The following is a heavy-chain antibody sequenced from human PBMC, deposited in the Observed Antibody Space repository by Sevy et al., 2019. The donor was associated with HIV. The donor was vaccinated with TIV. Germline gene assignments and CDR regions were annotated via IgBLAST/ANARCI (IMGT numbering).Heavy chain of an antibody. CDR3: TTELFRITMASTDTDY. J-gene: IGHJ4*02. CDR1: GFTFSNAW. CDR2: IKRKTDGGTT. D-gene: IGHD3-10*01. Sequence: GGSLRLSCAASGFTFSNAWMSWVRQAPGKGLEWVGRIKRKTDGGTTDYAAPVKGRFTISRDDSKNTLYLQMNSLKTEDTAVYYCTTELFRITMASTDTDYWGQGTLVTVSS. V-gene: IGHV3-15*01.